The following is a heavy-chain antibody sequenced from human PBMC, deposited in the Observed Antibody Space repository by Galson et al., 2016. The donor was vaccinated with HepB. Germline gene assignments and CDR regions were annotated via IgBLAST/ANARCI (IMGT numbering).Heavy chain of an antibody. V-gene: IGHV4-61*01. D-gene: IGHD1-26*01. J-gene: IGHJ4*02. CDR2: YHYSGNT. CDR1: GASVSNDRLY. Sequence: TISGASVSNDRLYWSWIRQPPGKGLEWIGFYHYSGNTNYNASLKSRVTISFDTSKNQFSLKLRSVTAADTAVYYCAKDNSGSYIDYWGQGILVTVSS. CDR3: AKDNSGSYIDY.